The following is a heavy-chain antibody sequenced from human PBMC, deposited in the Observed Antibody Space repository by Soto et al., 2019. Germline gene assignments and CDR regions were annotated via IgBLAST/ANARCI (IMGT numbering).Heavy chain of an antibody. CDR3: ARSQRIMITFGGVRLDY. J-gene: IGHJ4*02. V-gene: IGHV4-34*01. D-gene: IGHD3-16*01. CDR1: GGSFSGYY. CDR2: INHSGST. Sequence: SETLSLTCAVYGGSFSGYYWSWIRQPPGKGLEWIGEINHSGSTNYNPSLKSRVTISVDTSKNQFSLKLSSVTAADTAVYYCARSQRIMITFGGVRLDYWGQGTLVTVSS.